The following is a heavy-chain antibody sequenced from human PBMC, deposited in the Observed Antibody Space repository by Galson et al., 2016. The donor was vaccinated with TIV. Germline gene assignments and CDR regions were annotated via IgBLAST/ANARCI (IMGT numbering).Heavy chain of an antibody. CDR2: IIAIFGVA. CDR3: ARDLKYSGNDLHY. J-gene: IGHJ4*02. Sequence: SVKVSCKASGVIFNSYAISWVRQAPGQGLEWMGGIIAIFGVASYAQKFQGRVTITADESTSTVYMELSSLRSEDTAVYYCARDLKYSGNDLHYWGQGTLVTVSS. D-gene: IGHD5-12*01. V-gene: IGHV1-69*13. CDR1: GVIFNSYA.